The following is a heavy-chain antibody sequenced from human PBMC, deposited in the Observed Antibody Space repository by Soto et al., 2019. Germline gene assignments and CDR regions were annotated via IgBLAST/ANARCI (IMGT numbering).Heavy chain of an antibody. V-gene: IGHV1-69*06. CDR3: ARVAQQWLDGVYFDY. CDR1: GGTFSSYA. J-gene: IGHJ4*02. D-gene: IGHD6-19*01. CDR2: IIPIFGTE. Sequence: ASVKVSCKASGGTFSSYAISWVRQAPGQGLEWMGGIIPIFGTENYAQKFQGRVTITADKSTSTAYIELCSLRSEDTAVYYCARVAQQWLDGVYFDYWGQGTLVTVSS.